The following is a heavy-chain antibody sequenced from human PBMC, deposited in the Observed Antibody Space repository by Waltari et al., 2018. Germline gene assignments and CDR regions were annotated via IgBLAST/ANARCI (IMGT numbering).Heavy chain of an antibody. J-gene: IGHJ3*02. V-gene: IGHV3-23*03. D-gene: IGHD1-26*01. CDR2: IYSGGST. CDR1: GFTFSSYA. Sequence: EVQLLESGGGLVQPGGSLRLSCAASGFTFSSYAMSWVRQAPGKGLELVSVIYSGGSTYYADSVKGRFTISRDNSKNTLYLQMNSLRAEDTAVYYCAKGVGATRHAFDIWGQGTMVTVSS. CDR3: AKGVGATRHAFDI.